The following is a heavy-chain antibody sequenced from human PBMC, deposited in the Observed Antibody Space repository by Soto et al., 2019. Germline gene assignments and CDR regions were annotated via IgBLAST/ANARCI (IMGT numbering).Heavy chain of an antibody. Sequence: PSETLSLTCTVSGASISSSSFYWAWIHQPPGKGLEWIGCVYYSGSTFYNPSLKSRVTITMDTSKNPFSLKLTSVTAADTGVFYCARELDDAAYPKGGGDYYYGMDVWGRGTTVTVS. CDR3: ARELDDAAYPKGGGDYYYGMDV. V-gene: IGHV4-39*02. CDR1: GASISSSSFY. J-gene: IGHJ6*02. D-gene: IGHD3-16*01. CDR2: VYYSGST.